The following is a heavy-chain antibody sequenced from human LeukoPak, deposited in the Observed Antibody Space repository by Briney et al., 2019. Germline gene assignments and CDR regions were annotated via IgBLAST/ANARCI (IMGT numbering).Heavy chain of an antibody. V-gene: IGHV3-30*03. D-gene: IGHD2-2*02. CDR2: ISYDGSNK. Sequence: GRSLRLSCAASGFTFSSYGMHWVRQAPGKGLEWVAVISYDGSNKYYADSVKGRFTISRDNSKNTLYLQMSSLRAEDTAVYYCASGGCSSTSCYIRYWGQGTLVTVSS. J-gene: IGHJ4*02. CDR1: GFTFSSYG. CDR3: ASGGCSSTSCYIRY.